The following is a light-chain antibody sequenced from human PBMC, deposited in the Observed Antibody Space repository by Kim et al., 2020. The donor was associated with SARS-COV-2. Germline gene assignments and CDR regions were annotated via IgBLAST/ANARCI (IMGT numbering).Light chain of an antibody. Sequence: IFFSGTSSDNGAYKNASWYQQHPGKAPKLMIYEVNRRPSGVPDRFSGSKSGNTASLTVSGLQAEDEADYYCTTYAGSNNLDVFGTGTKVTVL. CDR3: TTYAGSNNLDV. CDR2: EVN. CDR1: SSDNGAYKN. J-gene: IGLJ1*01. V-gene: IGLV2-8*01.